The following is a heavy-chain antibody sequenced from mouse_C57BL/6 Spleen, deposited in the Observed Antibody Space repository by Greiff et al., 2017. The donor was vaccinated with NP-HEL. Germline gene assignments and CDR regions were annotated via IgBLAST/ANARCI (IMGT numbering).Heavy chain of an antibody. Sequence: DVQLVESGGGLVQPGGSMKLSCVASGFTFSNYWMNWVRQSPEKGLEWVAQIRLKSDNYATHYAESVNGRFTISRDDSKSSVYLQMNNLRAEDTGIYYCTAGIYYYGSNSFDYWGQGTTLTVSS. CDR3: TAGIYYYGSNSFDY. V-gene: IGHV6-3*01. CDR1: GFTFSNYW. CDR2: IRLKSDNYAT. J-gene: IGHJ2*01. D-gene: IGHD1-1*01.